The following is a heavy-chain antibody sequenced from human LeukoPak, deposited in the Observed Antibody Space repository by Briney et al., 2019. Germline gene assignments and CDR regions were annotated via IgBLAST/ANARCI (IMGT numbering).Heavy chain of an antibody. V-gene: IGHV4-31*03. CDR2: IYYSGST. D-gene: IGHD5-24*01. J-gene: IGHJ4*02. CDR3: ARGHGDGYNYRGYYFDS. Sequence: SETLSLTCTVSGGSISSGGCQCSWIRQHPGKGLEWIGYIYYSGSTYYNPSLKSRVTISVDTSKNQFSLNLSSVTAADTAVYYCARGHGDGYNYRGYYFDSWGQGTLVTVSS. CDR1: GGSISSGGCQ.